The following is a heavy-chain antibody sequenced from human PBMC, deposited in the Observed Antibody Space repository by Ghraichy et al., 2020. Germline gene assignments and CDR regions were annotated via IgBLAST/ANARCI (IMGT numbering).Heavy chain of an antibody. V-gene: IGHV3-23*01. CDR2: ITDTGTNT. J-gene: IGHJ4*02. CDR3: AKATLRSCRGASCYPLDY. CDR1: GFTFSSYA. Sequence: LSLTCAASGFTFSSYAMTWVRQAPEKGLEWVSAITDTGTNTYYIDSVRGRFTISRDNSKNMLSLQMNNLRPDDAAIYYCAKATLRSCRGASCYPLDYWGQGTLVTVSS. D-gene: IGHD2-15*01.